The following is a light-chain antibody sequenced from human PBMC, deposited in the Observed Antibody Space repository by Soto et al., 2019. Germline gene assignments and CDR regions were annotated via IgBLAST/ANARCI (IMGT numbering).Light chain of an antibody. Sequence: DIVMTQSPDSLAVSLGERATINCRSSQSVFYSSDNKNYLAWYQQKPGQPPKLLIYWASTRESGVPDRFSGSGSGTDFTLTISSLQAEDVAVYFCQQYYSISRTFGQGTKVEIK. CDR1: QSVFYSSDNKNY. CDR3: QQYYSISRT. J-gene: IGKJ1*01. V-gene: IGKV4-1*01. CDR2: WAS.